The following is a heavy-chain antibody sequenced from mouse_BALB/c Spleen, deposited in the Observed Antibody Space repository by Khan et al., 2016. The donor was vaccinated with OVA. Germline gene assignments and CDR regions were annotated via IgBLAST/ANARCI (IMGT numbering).Heavy chain of an antibody. CDR1: GYTFSSYW. D-gene: IGHD1-2*01. V-gene: IGHV1-9*01. Sequence: QVQLKQSGAELMKPGASVKISCKATGYTFSSYWIEWVKQRPGHGLEWIGEILPGSATNYNEKFKGKATFTVDTSSNTAYMQLSSLTSEDSAVYYCARGYYGAWFAYWGQGTLVTVSA. CDR3: ARGYYGAWFAY. J-gene: IGHJ3*01. CDR2: ILPGSAT.